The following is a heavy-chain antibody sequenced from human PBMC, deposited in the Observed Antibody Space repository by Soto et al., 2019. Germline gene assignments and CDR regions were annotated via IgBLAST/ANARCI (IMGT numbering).Heavy chain of an antibody. CDR3: ARERAISGVVIPAEGYYGMDV. D-gene: IGHD3-3*01. CDR1: GGSFSGYY. J-gene: IGHJ6*02. Sequence: QVQLQQWGAGLLKPSETLSLTCAVYGGSFSGYYWSWIRQPPGKGLEWIGEINHSGSTNYNPSLKSRVTISVDTSKNQFSLKLSSVTAADTAVYYCARERAISGVVIPAEGYYGMDVWGQGTTVTVSS. V-gene: IGHV4-34*01. CDR2: INHSGST.